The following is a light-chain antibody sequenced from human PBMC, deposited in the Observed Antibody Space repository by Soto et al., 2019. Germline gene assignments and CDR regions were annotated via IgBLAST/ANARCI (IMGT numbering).Light chain of an antibody. Sequence: DIQMTQFPSSLSASVGDRVTITCRASQSISSYLNWYQQKPGKAPYLLIYAASSLQSGVPSRFSGSGSGTDFTLTISSLQPEDFATYYCQQSYSSPRLTFGGGTKVDIK. J-gene: IGKJ4*01. CDR2: AAS. V-gene: IGKV1-39*01. CDR3: QQSYSSPRLT. CDR1: QSISSY.